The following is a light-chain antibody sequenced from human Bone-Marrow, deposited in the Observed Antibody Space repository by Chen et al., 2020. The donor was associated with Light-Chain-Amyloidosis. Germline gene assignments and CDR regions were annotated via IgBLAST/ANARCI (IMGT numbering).Light chain of an antibody. CDR1: SSDVGGDNH. V-gene: IGLV2-14*01. CDR3: SSYTITNTLV. Sequence: QSGLTQPASGCGSPGQSITISCTGTSSDVGGDNHVSWYQQHPDKAPKLMIYEVTNRPSWVPDRFSGSKSDNTASLTISGLQTEDEADYFCSSYTITNTLVFGSGTRVTVL. CDR2: EVT. J-gene: IGLJ1*01.